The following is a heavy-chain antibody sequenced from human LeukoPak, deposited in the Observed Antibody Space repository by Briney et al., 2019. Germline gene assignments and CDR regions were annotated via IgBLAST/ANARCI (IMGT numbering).Heavy chain of an antibody. D-gene: IGHD6-13*01. CDR3: AKDKARYSSSWYYFDY. V-gene: IGHV3-30*02. Sequence: PGGSLRLSCAASGFTFSSYGIHWVRQAPGKGLEWVAFIRYDGSNTYYADSVKGRFTISRDNSKNTLYLQMNSLRAEDTAVYYCAKDKARYSSSWYYFDYWGQGTLVTVSS. J-gene: IGHJ4*02. CDR2: IRYDGSNT. CDR1: GFTFSSYG.